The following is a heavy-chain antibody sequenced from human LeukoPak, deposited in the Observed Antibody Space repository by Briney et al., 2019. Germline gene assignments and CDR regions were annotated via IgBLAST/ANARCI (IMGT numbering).Heavy chain of an antibody. CDR3: AKDSVRSGGWFYFDN. J-gene: IGHJ4*02. CDR1: GFTFSSLD. D-gene: IGHD6-19*01. V-gene: IGHV3-23*01. Sequence: GGSLRLSCAASGFTFSSLDMSWVRQAPGKGLEWVSGISASGSNTFYADSVKSRFTISRDNPKNTLYLQMSSLRAEDTAIYYCAKDSVRSGGWFYFDNWGQGTLVSVSS. CDR2: ISASGSNT.